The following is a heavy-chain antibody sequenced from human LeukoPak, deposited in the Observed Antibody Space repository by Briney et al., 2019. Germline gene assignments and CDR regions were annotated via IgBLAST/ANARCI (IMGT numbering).Heavy chain of an antibody. V-gene: IGHV4-59*01. CDR1: GGSITSYY. D-gene: IGHD2-15*01. CDR2: IYYTGST. J-gene: IGHJ5*01. Sequence: ASETLSLTCTVSGGSITSYYWNWIRQPPGKGLEWIGYIYYTGSTNYNPSLKSRVTISVDTSKNQFSLRLNSVTAADTAVYYCARGYCSGDTCCSWFDSWGQGTLVTVSS. CDR3: ARGYCSGDTCCSWFDS.